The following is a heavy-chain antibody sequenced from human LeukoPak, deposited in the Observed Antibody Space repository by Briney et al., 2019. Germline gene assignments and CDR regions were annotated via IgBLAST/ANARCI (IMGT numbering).Heavy chain of an antibody. Sequence: GGSLRLSCAASGFTFSNYAMSWVRQAPGKGLEWVSHITCSGGSTYYADSVKGRFTISRDNSKNTLYLQMNSLRAEDTAVYYCAKDRTGSYGYWGQGTLVTVSS. V-gene: IGHV3-23*01. CDR3: AKDRTGSYGY. J-gene: IGHJ4*02. D-gene: IGHD5-18*01. CDR1: GFTFSNYA. CDR2: ITCSGGST.